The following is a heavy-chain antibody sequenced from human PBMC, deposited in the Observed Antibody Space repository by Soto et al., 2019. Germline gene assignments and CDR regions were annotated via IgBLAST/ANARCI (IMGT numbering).Heavy chain of an antibody. D-gene: IGHD3-16*01. V-gene: IGHV4-59*11. J-gene: IGHJ4*02. CDR2: ISYSGST. CDR3: ARADPDASVGY. Sequence: LSLTCTVSGGSMSSHYWTWLRQPPGKGLEWIGYISYSGSTYYNPSLKSRVTISADTSRNQFSLKLSSVIAADTAVYYCARADPDASVGYWGQGTLVTVSS. CDR1: GGSMSSHY.